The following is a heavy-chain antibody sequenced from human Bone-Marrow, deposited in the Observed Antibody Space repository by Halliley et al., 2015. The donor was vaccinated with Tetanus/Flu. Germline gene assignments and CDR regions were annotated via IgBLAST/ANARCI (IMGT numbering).Heavy chain of an antibody. J-gene: IGHJ4*02. CDR3: ARGAWGTVNY. D-gene: IGHD3-16*01. V-gene: IGHV4-59*09. Sequence: WLGNIYHSGSTNYNPSLKSRVTMSIDPSKNQLSLRLTSLSAADTAVYYCARGAWGTVNYWGQGTLVTVSS. CDR2: IYHSGST.